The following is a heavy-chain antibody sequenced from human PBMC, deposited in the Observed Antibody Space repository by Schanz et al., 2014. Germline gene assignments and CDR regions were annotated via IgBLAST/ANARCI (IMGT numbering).Heavy chain of an antibody. V-gene: IGHV3-48*01. CDR3: ARDRRNADLDY. CDR1: GFNFSSYS. CDR2: ITYNGGTI. D-gene: IGHD1-1*01. J-gene: IGHJ4*02. Sequence: EVKMVESGGGLVKPGGSLRLSCAASGFNFSSYSLNWVRQAPGKGLEWISYITYNGGTIYYADSVKGRFTISRDNAKNSLYLEINSLRAEDTALYYCARDRRNADLDYWGQGTLVTVSS.